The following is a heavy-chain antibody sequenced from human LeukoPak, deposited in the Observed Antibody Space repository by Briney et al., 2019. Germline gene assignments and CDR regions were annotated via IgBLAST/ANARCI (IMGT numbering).Heavy chain of an antibody. V-gene: IGHV4-39*01. D-gene: IGHD2-2*01. CDR2: IYYSGST. CDR3: ARHEGPAAMSYYFDY. Sequence: SETLSLTCTVSGGSISSSSYFWGWIRQPPGKGLEWIGSIYYSGSTYYNPSLKSRVTISVDTSKNQFSLKLSSVTAADTAVYYCARHEGPAAMSYYFDYWGQGTLVTVSS. J-gene: IGHJ4*02. CDR1: GGSISSSSYF.